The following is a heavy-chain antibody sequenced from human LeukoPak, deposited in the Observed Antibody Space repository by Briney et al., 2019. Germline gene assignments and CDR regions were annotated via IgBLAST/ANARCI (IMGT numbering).Heavy chain of an antibody. J-gene: IGHJ4*02. Sequence: GGSLRLSCAASGFTFSSYAMSWVRQAPGMGLEWVAVISSDESSENYADSVEGRFTISRDNSKNTLYLQMNTLRAEDTAVYYCAREKYCTATDCLHGRFYFDYWGQGTLVTVPS. CDR2: ISSDESSE. CDR3: AREKYCTATDCLHGRFYFDY. V-gene: IGHV3-30*04. CDR1: GFTFSSYA. D-gene: IGHD2-8*02.